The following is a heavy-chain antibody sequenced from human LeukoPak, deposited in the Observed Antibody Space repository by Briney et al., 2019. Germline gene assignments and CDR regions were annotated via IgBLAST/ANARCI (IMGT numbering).Heavy chain of an antibody. D-gene: IGHD2-8*01. J-gene: IGHJ4*02. CDR3: ARNNTLMMYPRGGEDKGFDY. CDR1: GGSISSSSYY. V-gene: IGHV4-39*01. Sequence: SETLSLTCTVSGGSISSSSYYWGWIRQPPGKGLEWIGSIYYSGSTHYNPSLKSRVTISVDTSKNEFSLKLSPVTAADTAVYYCARNNTLMMYPRGGEDKGFDYWGQGTLVTVSS. CDR2: IYYSGST.